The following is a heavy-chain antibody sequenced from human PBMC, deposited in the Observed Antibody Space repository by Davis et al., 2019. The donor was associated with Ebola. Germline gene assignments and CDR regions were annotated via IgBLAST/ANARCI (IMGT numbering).Heavy chain of an antibody. CDR3: ARQESLYGSSDY. D-gene: IGHD2/OR15-2a*01. CDR2: IYPDDSDT. CDR1: GYRLTSYW. J-gene: IGHJ4*02. V-gene: IGHV5-51*01. Sequence: GESLKISCKGSGYRLTSYWIGWVRQMPGKGLEWMGIIYPDDSDTRYSPAFEGQVTISVDRSTNTAYLQWSSLKASDIAMYYCARQESLYGSSDYWGQGTLVTVSS.